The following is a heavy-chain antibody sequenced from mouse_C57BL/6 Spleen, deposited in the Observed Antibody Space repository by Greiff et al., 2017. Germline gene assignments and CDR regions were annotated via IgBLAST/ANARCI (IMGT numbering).Heavy chain of an antibody. CDR1: GYSFTGYY. D-gene: IGHD2-5*01. Sequence: EVQLQQSGPELVKPGASVKISCKASGYSFTGYYMNWVKQSPEKSLEWIGEINPSTGGTTYNQKFKAKATLTVDKSSSTAYMQLKSLTSEDSAVYYCARTYYSNYVYLDWWGQGTTLTVSS. CDR3: ARTYYSNYVYLDW. V-gene: IGHV1-42*01. J-gene: IGHJ2*01. CDR2: INPSTGGT.